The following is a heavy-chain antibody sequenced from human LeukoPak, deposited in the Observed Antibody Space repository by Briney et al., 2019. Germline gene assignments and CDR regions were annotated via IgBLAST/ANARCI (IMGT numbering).Heavy chain of an antibody. CDR2: ISGSGGST. Sequence: GGSLRLSCAASGFTFSSYAMSWVRQAPGKGLDWVSAISGSGGSTYYAASVTGRFTISRDNSKNTLYLQMNSLRAEDTAVYYCARLWERNFNHWGQGALVTVSS. D-gene: IGHD1-1*01. V-gene: IGHV3-23*01. CDR3: ARLWERNFNH. CDR1: GFTFSSYA. J-gene: IGHJ4*02.